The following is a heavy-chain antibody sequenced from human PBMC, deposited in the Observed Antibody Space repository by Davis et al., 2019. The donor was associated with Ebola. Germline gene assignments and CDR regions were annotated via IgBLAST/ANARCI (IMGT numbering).Heavy chain of an antibody. D-gene: IGHD1-26*01. Sequence: GESLKISCVTSGFTFGSHAMGWVRQAPEKGLEWVSTILVSVGSTYYADALKGRFTISRDNSKNTLYLQMNSLRAEDTAIYYCAKGRYSTNTAAFDIWGQGTVVTVSS. V-gene: IGHV3-23*01. CDR2: ILVSVGST. CDR1: GFTFGSHA. J-gene: IGHJ3*02. CDR3: AKGRYSTNTAAFDI.